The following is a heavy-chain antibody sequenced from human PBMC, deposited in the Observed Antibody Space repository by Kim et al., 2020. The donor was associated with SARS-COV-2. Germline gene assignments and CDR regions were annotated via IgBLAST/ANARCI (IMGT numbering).Heavy chain of an antibody. CDR3: AKTKASGWYFDY. J-gene: IGHJ4*02. V-gene: IGHV3-30*18. CDR2: ISYDGSNK. CDR1: GFTFSSYG. Sequence: GGSLRLSCAASGFTFSSYGMHWVRQAPGKGLEWVAVISYDGSNKYYADSVKGRFTISRDNSKNTLYLQMNSLRAEDTAVYYCAKTKASGWYFDYWGQGTLVTVSS. D-gene: IGHD6-19*01.